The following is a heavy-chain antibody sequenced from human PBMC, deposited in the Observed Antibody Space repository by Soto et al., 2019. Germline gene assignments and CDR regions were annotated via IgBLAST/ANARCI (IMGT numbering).Heavy chain of an antibody. CDR2: VYYSGSA. J-gene: IGHJ4*02. D-gene: IGHD3-10*01. Sequence: QLQLLESGPGLVKPSETLSLTCTVSGGSVSNNSYYWGWIRQPPGKRLEWIGSVYYSGSASYNPSLRRRLTISVDTSMNHFSLKLSSVTAADTAIYCCARRPLVRGIIPYYFDYWGQGTLVTVSS. CDR1: GGSVSNNSYY. CDR3: ARRPLVRGIIPYYFDY. V-gene: IGHV4-39*02.